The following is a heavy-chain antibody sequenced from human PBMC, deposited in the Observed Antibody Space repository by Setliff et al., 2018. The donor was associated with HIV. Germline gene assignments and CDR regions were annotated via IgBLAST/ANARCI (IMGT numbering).Heavy chain of an antibody. J-gene: IGHJ5*02. CDR1: GFSISSGYY. CDR3: ARGGEIVVLHGLDP. Sequence: ASETLSLTCAVSGFSISSGYYWGWIRQPPGKGLEWIGNIFYSGSTNYNPSLKSRLTISLDTSKNQFSLKLNSVTAADTAVYYCARGGEIVVLHGLDPWGQGTLVTVSS. V-gene: IGHV4-38-2*01. D-gene: IGHD2-2*01. CDR2: IFYSGST.